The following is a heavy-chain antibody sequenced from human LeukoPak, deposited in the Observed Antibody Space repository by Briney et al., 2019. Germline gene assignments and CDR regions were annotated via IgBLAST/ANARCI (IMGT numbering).Heavy chain of an antibody. V-gene: IGHV3-23*01. D-gene: IGHD3-22*01. CDR1: GFTFATYA. CDR3: AKVKSSLRVVGA. CDR2: ITSGLTP. J-gene: IGHJ5*02. Sequence: PGGSLRLSCAASGFTFATYAMTWVRQAPGKGLEWVSTITSGLTPHYADSVKGRFSISRDNSGNTLYVQMNSLSVDDTAVYYCAKVKSSLRVVGAWGQGTLVTVSS.